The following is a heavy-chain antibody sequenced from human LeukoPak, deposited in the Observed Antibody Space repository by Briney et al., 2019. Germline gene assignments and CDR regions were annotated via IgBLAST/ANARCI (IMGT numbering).Heavy chain of an antibody. V-gene: IGHV3-7*01. D-gene: IGHD2-21*01. CDR3: ASGMTMIGWFDP. CDR2: IKQDGSEK. CDR1: GFTFSSYW. J-gene: IGHJ5*02. Sequence: GGSLRLSCTASGFTFSSYWMSWVRQAPGKGLEWVANIKQDGSEKYYVDSVEGRFTISRDNAKNSLYLQMNSLRAEDTAVYYCASGMTMIGWFDPWGQGTLVTVSS.